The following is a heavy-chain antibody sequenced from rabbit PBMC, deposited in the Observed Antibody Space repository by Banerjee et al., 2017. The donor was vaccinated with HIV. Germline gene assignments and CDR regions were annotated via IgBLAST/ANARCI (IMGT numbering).Heavy chain of an antibody. CDR3: ARDRDTGTVYYFDL. D-gene: IGHD7-1*01. Sequence: QSLEESGGDLVKPGTSLTLTCTASGFSFSSGYYMCWVRQAPGKGLEWIACINTGSSGYTYYASWAKGRFTISKTSSTTVTLQMTSLTAADTATYFCARDRDTGTVYYFDLWGPGTLVTVS. J-gene: IGHJ4*01. CDR2: INTGSSGYT. V-gene: IGHV1S40*01. CDR1: GFSFSSGYY.